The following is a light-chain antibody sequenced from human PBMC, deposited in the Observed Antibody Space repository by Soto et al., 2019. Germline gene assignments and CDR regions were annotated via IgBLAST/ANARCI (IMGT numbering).Light chain of an antibody. CDR3: QQCDDFIT. J-gene: IGKJ4*01. Sequence: DIQMTPSPSSLSASVGDRVTITCQASQDIKNYLNWYQQKPGKAPKLLIYEASNLETGVPSRFSGRGSGRSFTFTISSLQPEDIATYYCQQCDDFITFGGGTRIEIK. CDR1: QDIKNY. CDR2: EAS. V-gene: IGKV1-33*01.